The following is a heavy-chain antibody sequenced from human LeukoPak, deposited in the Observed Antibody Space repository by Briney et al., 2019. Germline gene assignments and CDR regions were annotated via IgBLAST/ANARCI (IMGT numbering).Heavy chain of an antibody. Sequence: GGSLRLSRAASGFTFSSYAMHWVRQAPGKGLEWVAVISYDGSNKYYADSVKGRFTISRDNSKNTLYLQMNSLRAEDTAVYCCARVPGYDSSGYFDYWGQGTLVTVSS. CDR2: ISYDGSNK. V-gene: IGHV3-30-3*01. CDR3: ARVPGYDSSGYFDY. CDR1: GFTFSSYA. J-gene: IGHJ4*02. D-gene: IGHD3-22*01.